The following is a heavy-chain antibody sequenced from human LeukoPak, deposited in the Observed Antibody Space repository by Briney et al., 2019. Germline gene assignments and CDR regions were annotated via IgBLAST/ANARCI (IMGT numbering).Heavy chain of an antibody. CDR3: ARESGYCSSTSCITVFDY. CDR1: GYTFTGYY. V-gene: IGHV1-2*02. J-gene: IGHJ4*02. CDR2: INPNSGGT. Sequence: ASVKVSCKASGYTFTGYYMHWVRQAPGQGLEWMGWINPNSGGTNYAQKFQGRVTMTRDTSISTAYMELSRLRSDDMAVYYCARESGYCSSTSCITVFDYWGQGTLVTVSS. D-gene: IGHD2-2*01.